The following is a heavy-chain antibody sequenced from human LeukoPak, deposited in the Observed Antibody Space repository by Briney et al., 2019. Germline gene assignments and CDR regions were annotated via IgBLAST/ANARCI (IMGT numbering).Heavy chain of an antibody. D-gene: IGHD5-24*01. J-gene: IGHJ4*02. CDR2: INHSGST. CDR1: GGSFSGYY. Sequence: SETLSLTCAVYGGSFSGYYWSWIRQPPGKGLEWIGEINHSGSTNYNPSLKSRVTISVDTSKNQFSLKLSSVTAADPAVYYCARVSGRWLQTRYYFDYWGQGTLVTVSS. V-gene: IGHV4-34*01. CDR3: ARVSGRWLQTRYYFDY.